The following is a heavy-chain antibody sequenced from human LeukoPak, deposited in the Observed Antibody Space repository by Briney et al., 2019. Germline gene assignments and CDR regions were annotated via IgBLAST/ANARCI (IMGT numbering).Heavy chain of an antibody. CDR3: ARGYCSSTSCYPYY. CDR2: INHSGST. J-gene: IGHJ4*02. Sequence: KPSETLSLTCAVYGGSFSGYYRSWIRQPPGKGLEWIGEINHSGSTNYNPSLKSRVTISVDTSKNQFSLKLSSVTAADTAVYYCARGYCSSTSCYPYYWGQGTLVTVSS. V-gene: IGHV4-34*01. CDR1: GGSFSGYY. D-gene: IGHD2-2*01.